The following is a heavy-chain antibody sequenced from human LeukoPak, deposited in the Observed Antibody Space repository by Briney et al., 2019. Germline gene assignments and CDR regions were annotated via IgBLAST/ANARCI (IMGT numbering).Heavy chain of an antibody. J-gene: IGHJ6*02. V-gene: IGHV3-30*04. CDR3: AKDTGWLVYDPFDYGMDV. Sequence: PGGSLRLSCAASGFTFSSYAMHWVRQAPGKGLEWVAVISYDGSNKYYADSVKGRFTISRDNSKNTLYLQMNSLRAEDTAVYYCAKDTGWLVYDPFDYGMDVWGQGTTVTVSS. CDR2: ISYDGSNK. D-gene: IGHD6-19*01. CDR1: GFTFSSYA.